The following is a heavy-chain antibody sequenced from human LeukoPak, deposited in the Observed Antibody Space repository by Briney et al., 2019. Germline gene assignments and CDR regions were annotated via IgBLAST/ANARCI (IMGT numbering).Heavy chain of an antibody. D-gene: IGHD5-18*01. CDR1: GFTFSSYG. V-gene: IGHV3-30*18. J-gene: IGHJ4*02. CDR2: ISYDGSNK. CDR3: AKDPLGGYSYGWYFDY. Sequence: GGSLRLSCAASGFTFSSYGTHWVRQAPGKGLEWVAVISYDGSNKYYADSVKGRFTISRDNSKNTLYLQMNSLRAEDTAVYYCAKDPLGGYSYGWYFDYWGQGTLVTVSS.